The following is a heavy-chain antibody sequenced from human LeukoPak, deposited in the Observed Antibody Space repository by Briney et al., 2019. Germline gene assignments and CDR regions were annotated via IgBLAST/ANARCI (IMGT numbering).Heavy chain of an antibody. CDR1: GFTFSTYA. J-gene: IGHJ3*02. Sequence: GGSLRLSCAASGFTFSTYAMSWVRQAPGKGQEWVSTISGSGGSTYYADSVKGRFTISRDNSKNTLYLQMNSLRAEDTALYYCAKDVHSSSWYVASDMWGQGTMVTVSS. CDR2: ISGSGGST. V-gene: IGHV3-23*01. CDR3: AKDVHSSSWYVASDM. D-gene: IGHD6-13*01.